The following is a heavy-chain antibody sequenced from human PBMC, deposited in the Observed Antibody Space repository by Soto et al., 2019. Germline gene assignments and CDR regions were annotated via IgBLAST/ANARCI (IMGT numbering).Heavy chain of an antibody. J-gene: IGHJ4*02. CDR3: ARHTSRGYSSSWFFDD. CDR1: GGSVGSSGHY. D-gene: IGHD2-2*01. V-gene: IGHV4-39*01. CDR2: SYYSAGS. Sequence: QLQLQESGPGLVKPSETLSLICNVSGGSVGSSGHYWGWIRQAPGKGLEWIVSSYYSAGSYYNPSLKTRVTTSMDAATNQVSLTMTSVTAADTAVYYCARHTSRGYSSSWFFDDWGQGTLVTVSS.